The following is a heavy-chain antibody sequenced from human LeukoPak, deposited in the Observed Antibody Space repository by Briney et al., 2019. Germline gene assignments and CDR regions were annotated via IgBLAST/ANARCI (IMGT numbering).Heavy chain of an antibody. D-gene: IGHD2-15*01. V-gene: IGHV4-34*01. Sequence: SETLSLTCAVSGTSLSAYCWSWIRQPPEKGLEWVGEINHSGSTNYNPSLKSRVTILVDTSKNQFSLKLSSVTAADTAVYYCARHVHCSGGSCYRYGMDVWGQGTTVTVSS. CDR1: GTSLSAYC. CDR2: INHSGST. CDR3: ARHVHCSGGSCYRYGMDV. J-gene: IGHJ6*02.